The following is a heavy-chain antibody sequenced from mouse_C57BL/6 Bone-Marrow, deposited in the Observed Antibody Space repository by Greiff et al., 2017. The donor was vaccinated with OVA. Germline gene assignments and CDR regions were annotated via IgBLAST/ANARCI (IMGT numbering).Heavy chain of an antibody. CDR3: ARDETGAMDY. CDR2: SRNKANDYTT. J-gene: IGHJ4*01. Sequence: EVMLVESGGGLVQSGRSLRLSCATSGFTFSDFYMEWVRQAPGKGLEWIAASRNKANDYTTEYSASVKGRFIVSRDTSQSILYLQMNALRAEDTAIYYCARDETGAMDYWGQGTSVTVSS. D-gene: IGHD4-1*01. CDR1: GFTFSDFY. V-gene: IGHV7-1*01.